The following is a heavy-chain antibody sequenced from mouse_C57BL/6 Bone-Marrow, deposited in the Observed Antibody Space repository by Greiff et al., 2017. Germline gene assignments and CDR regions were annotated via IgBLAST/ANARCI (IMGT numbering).Heavy chain of an antibody. J-gene: IGHJ4*01. CDR2: ISDGGSYT. CDR3: ARYPPGAMDY. CDR1: GFTFSSYA. V-gene: IGHV5-4*01. Sequence: EVQGVESGGGLVKPGGSLKLSCAAPGFTFSSYAMSWVRQTPEKRLEWVATISDGGSYTYYPDNVKGRFTISSDKAKNNLYRQMSHLKSEDTAMDYCARYPPGAMDYWGQGTSVTVSS.